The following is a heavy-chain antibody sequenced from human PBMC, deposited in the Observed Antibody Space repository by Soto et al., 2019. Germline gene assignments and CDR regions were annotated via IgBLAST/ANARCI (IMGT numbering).Heavy chain of an antibody. V-gene: IGHV2-5*02. CDR2: IYWDDDK. J-gene: IGHJ4*02. Sequence: QITLKESGPTVVKPTQTLTLTCTFSGFSLTTTGVGVGWIRQPPGKALEWLALIYWDDDKRHSPSLKTRLTTHKDNSKNQAVLTMTNMDPVHTATYYCAHDTRRAASSRQFDFWGKGILVAVSA. CDR3: AHDTRRAASSRQFDF. CDR1: GFSLTTTGVG. D-gene: IGHD2-2*01.